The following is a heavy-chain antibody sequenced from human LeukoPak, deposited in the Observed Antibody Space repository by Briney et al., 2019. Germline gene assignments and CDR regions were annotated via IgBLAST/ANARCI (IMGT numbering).Heavy chain of an antibody. J-gene: IGHJ4*02. Sequence: QSGGSLRLSCTASGFTFDDYTMHWVRQAPGKGLEWVSLITWDGSTTYYAGSVEGRFTISRDNTKNSLYLQMNSLRSEDTALYYCAKALQGYSYADYWGQGTLVTVSS. CDR1: GFTFDDYT. D-gene: IGHD5-18*01. CDR3: AKALQGYSYADY. CDR2: ITWDGSTT. V-gene: IGHV3-43*01.